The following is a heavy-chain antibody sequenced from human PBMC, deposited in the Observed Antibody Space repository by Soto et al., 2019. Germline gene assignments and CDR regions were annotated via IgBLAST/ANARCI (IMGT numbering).Heavy chain of an antibody. CDR2: ISPYNGNT. CDR3: ARGGLWFGELQFFDY. Sequence: ASVKVSCKASGYNFVKYGITWVRQAPGQGLEWLGWISPYNGNTNYAQKLQGRVTMTTDTSTSTAYMELRSLRSDDTAVYYCARGGLWFGELQFFDYWGQGTLVTVSS. CDR1: GYNFVKYG. J-gene: IGHJ4*02. V-gene: IGHV1-18*01. D-gene: IGHD3-10*01.